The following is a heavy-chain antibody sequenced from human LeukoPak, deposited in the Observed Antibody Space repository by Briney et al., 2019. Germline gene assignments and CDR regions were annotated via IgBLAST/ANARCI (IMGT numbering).Heavy chain of an antibody. Sequence: PGGSLRLSCAASGFTFYDYAMHWVRQAPGKCLEWGSGISWNSGSIGYADSVKGRFTISRDNAKNTLYLQMNTLRAEDTAIYYCARAIAVAGTDSWGQGTLVTVSS. D-gene: IGHD6-19*01. J-gene: IGHJ4*02. CDR3: ARAIAVAGTDS. CDR2: ISWNSGSI. V-gene: IGHV3-9*01. CDR1: GFTFYDYA.